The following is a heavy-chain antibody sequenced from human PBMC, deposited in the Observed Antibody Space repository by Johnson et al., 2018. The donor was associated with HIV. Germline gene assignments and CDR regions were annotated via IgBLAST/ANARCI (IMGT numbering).Heavy chain of an antibody. CDR1: GFIFDDYG. CDR2: INWNGGST. V-gene: IGHV3-20*04. Sequence: VQLVESGGGVVRPGGSLKLSCAASGFIFDDYGMSWVRQAPGKGLEWVSGINWNGGSTSYGDSVKGRFTISRDNAKNSLYLQMNSLGFEDAALYYCAREGLYGDYVDAFDIWGQGTMVTVSS. CDR3: AREGLYGDYVDAFDI. J-gene: IGHJ3*02. D-gene: IGHD4-17*01.